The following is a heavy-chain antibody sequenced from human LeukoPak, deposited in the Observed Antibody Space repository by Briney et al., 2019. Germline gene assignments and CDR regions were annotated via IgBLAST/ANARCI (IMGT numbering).Heavy chain of an antibody. CDR3: ANPSPSDSGAYFAFDI. Sequence: ASVKVSCKASGYTFTSYGISWVRQAPGQGLEWMGWISAYNGNTNYAQKLQGRVTMTTDTSTSTAYMELRSLRSDDTAVYYCANPSPSDSGAYFAFDIWGQGTMVTVSS. CDR1: GYTFTSYG. D-gene: IGHD4-17*01. V-gene: IGHV1-18*01. J-gene: IGHJ3*02. CDR2: ISAYNGNT.